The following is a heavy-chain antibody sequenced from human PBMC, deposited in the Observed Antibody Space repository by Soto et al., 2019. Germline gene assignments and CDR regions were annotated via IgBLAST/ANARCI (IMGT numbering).Heavy chain of an antibody. CDR2: IIPILGIA. CDR1: GGTFSSYT. CDR3: ASPERRAAAGTFDAFDI. D-gene: IGHD6-13*01. Sequence: SVKVSCKASGGTFSSYTISWVRQAPGQGLEWMGRIIPILGIANYAQKFQGRVTITADESTSTAYMELSSLRSEDTAVYYGASPERRAAAGTFDAFDIWGHGTMVTVSS. V-gene: IGHV1-69*02. J-gene: IGHJ3*02.